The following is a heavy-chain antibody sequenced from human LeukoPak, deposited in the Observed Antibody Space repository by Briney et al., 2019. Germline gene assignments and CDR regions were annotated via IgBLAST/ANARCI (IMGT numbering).Heavy chain of an antibody. CDR3: ARLEYFADY. CDR2: IDPSDSYT. Sequence: GESLKISCEGSGYSFTSYWISWVRQMPGKGLEWMGRIDPSDSYTNYSPSFQGHVTISVDKSINTAYLQWSGLKASDTAMYYCARLEYFADYWGQGTLVTVSS. D-gene: IGHD3-9*01. J-gene: IGHJ4*02. CDR1: GYSFTSYW. V-gene: IGHV5-10-1*01.